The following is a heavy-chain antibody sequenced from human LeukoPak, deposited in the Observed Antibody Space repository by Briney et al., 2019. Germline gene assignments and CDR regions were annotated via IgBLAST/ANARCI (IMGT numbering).Heavy chain of an antibody. CDR3: ARGGSGSYHNGIKDY. CDR1: GGTFSSYT. Sequence: ASVKVSCKASGGTFSSYTISWVRQAPGQGLEWMGRLIPILGIANYAQKFQGRVTITADKSTSTAYMELSSLRSEDTAVYYCARGGSGSYHNGIKDYWGQGTLVTVSS. D-gene: IGHD3-10*01. CDR2: LIPILGIA. J-gene: IGHJ4*02. V-gene: IGHV1-69*02.